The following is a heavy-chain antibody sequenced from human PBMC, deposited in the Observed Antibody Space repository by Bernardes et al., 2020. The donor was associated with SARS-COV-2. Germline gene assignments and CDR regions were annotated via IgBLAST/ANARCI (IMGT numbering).Heavy chain of an antibody. D-gene: IGHD4-17*01. Sequence: SEPLSLTCAVSGYSISSGYYWGCIRQPPGKGLEWIGSIYHSGSTYYNPSLKSRVTISVDTSKNQFSLKLSSVTAADTAVYYCARDQGSKGYGDYSDAFDIWGQGTMVTVSS. V-gene: IGHV4-38-2*02. J-gene: IGHJ3*02. CDR2: IYHSGST. CDR3: ARDQGSKGYGDYSDAFDI. CDR1: GYSISSGYY.